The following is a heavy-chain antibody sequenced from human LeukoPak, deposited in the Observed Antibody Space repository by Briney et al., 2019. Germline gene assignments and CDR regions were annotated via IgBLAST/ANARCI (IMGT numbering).Heavy chain of an antibody. V-gene: IGHV3-23*01. CDR1: KFNFNNYG. D-gene: IGHD4-17*01. CDR2: ISGSGGST. CDR3: AKDPNGDYIGTFDI. Sequence: PGGSLRLSCTTSKFNFNNYGMSWVRQAPGKGPEWVSSISGSGGSTQYAASVQGRFTISRDNSKNTLYLQMNSLRAEDTAVYYCAKDPNGDYIGTFDIWGQGTMVTVSS. J-gene: IGHJ3*02.